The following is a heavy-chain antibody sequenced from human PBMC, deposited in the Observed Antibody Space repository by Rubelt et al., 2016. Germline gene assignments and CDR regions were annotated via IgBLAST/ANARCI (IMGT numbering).Heavy chain of an antibody. CDR1: GYSFTNYW. CDR2: TYPVDSDT. CDR3: ARRGDGYPVIAFDI. D-gene: IGHD5-24*01. Sequence: EVQLVQSGAEVKKPGESLRISCKGSGYSFTNYWIAWMRQMHGKGLEYMGLTYPVDSDTIYSPSFQGQVTISADKSISTAYLRWSSLKASDTAMYYCARRGDGYPVIAFDIWGQGTMVTVSS. J-gene: IGHJ3*02. V-gene: IGHV5-51*01.